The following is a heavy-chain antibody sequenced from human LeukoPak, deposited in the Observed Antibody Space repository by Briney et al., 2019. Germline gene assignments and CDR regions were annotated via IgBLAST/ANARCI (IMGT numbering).Heavy chain of an antibody. J-gene: IGHJ4*02. V-gene: IGHV4-59*01. CDR2: IYYSGST. D-gene: IGHD4-23*01. CDR1: GGSISTYY. CDR3: ARTRAYGGRPDY. Sequence: PSETLSLTCTVSGGSISTYYWSWIRQPPGKGLEWIGYIYYSGSTNYNPPLKSRVTISVDTSKNQFSLKLNSVTAADTAVYYCARTRAYGGRPDYWGQGTLVTVSS.